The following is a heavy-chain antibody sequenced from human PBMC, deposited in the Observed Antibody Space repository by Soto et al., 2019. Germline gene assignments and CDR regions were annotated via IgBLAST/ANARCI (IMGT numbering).Heavy chain of an antibody. CDR1: GGSISSYY. D-gene: IGHD6-19*01. CDR2: IYYSGST. J-gene: IGHJ1*01. V-gene: IGHV4-59*01. CDR3: ARVKGWPPEREYFQH. Sequence: QVQLQESGPGLVKPSETLSLTCTVSGGSISSYYWSWIRQPPGKGLEWIGYIYYSGSTNYNPSLKSRVTISVDTSKNQFSLKLSSVTAADTAVYYCARVKGWPPEREYFQHWGQGTLVTVSS.